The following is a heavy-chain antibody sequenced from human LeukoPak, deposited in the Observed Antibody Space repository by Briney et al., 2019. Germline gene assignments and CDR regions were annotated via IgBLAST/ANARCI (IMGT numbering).Heavy chain of an antibody. CDR3: ARGPVYCDSRAHLDH. V-gene: IGHV1-2*02. CDR2: INPNSGGT. Sequence: GASVKVSCKASGYTFTGYYMHWVRQAPGQGLEWMGWINPNSGGTNYAQKFQGRVTMTRDTSISTAYMELSRLRSDDTAVYYCARGPVYCDSRAHLDHWGQGTLVTVSS. CDR1: GYTFTGYY. J-gene: IGHJ4*02. D-gene: IGHD3-22*01.